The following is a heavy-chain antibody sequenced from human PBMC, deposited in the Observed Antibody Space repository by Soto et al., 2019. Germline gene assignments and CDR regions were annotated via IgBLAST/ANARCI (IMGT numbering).Heavy chain of an antibody. CDR2: ISGIGGST. CDR1: GFTFSSYA. J-gene: IGHJ4*02. Sequence: EVQLLESGGGLVQPGGSLRLSCAASGFTFSSYAMNWVRQAPGKGLEWVSVISGIGGSTYYADSVKGRFTISRDISKNTLYLQMNSLRAEDTAVYYCARRGPGTYFDYWGQGTLVTVSS. CDR3: ARRGPGTYFDY. V-gene: IGHV3-23*01. D-gene: IGHD6-13*01.